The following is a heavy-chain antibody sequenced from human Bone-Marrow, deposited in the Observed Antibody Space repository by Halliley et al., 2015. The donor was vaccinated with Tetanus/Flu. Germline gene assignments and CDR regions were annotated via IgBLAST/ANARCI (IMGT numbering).Heavy chain of an antibody. Sequence: WLGFLPYSGATSYNPSLRNRLTISLDTSRKQFSLRLSSLTAADTGVYYCSSAPRYYSYAMDVWGQGTTVTVSS. D-gene: IGHD6-6*01. CDR2: LPYSGAT. J-gene: IGHJ6*02. CDR3: SSAPRYYSYAMDV. V-gene: IGHV4-30-4*01.